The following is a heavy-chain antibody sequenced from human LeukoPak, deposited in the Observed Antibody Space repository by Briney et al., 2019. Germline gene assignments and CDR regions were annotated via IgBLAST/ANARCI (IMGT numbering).Heavy chain of an antibody. CDR2: ISYDGSKK. Sequence: GGSLRLSCAASGFPFSSYGMHWARQAPGKGLEWVAVISYDGSKKYYADYVEGRFTISRDNSKNTLYLQMNRLRAEDTAVYSGAKSWYSSGWDIYPYYFDYRGTGTMVTVAT. CDR3: AKSWYSSGWDIYPYYFDY. D-gene: IGHD6-19*01. J-gene: IGHJ4*02. CDR1: GFPFSSYG. V-gene: IGHV3-30*18.